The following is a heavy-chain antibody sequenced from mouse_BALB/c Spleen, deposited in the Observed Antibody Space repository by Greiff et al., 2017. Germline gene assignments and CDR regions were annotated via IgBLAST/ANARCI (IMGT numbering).Heavy chain of an antibody. J-gene: IGHJ4*01. CDR2: INPYNDGT. CDR3: AKASYYRYDGDDYYAMDY. V-gene: IGHV1-14*01. D-gene: IGHD2-14*01. Sequence: VQLQQSGPELVKPGASVKMSCKASGYTFTSYVMHWVKQKPGQGLEWIGYINPYNDGTKYNEKFKGKATLTSDKSSSTAYMELSSLTSEDSAVYYCAKASYYRYDGDDYYAMDYWGQGTSVTVSS. CDR1: GYTFTSYV.